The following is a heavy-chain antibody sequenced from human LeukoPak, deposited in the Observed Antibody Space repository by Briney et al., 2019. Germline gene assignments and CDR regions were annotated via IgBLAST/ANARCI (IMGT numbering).Heavy chain of an antibody. J-gene: IGHJ4*02. CDR2: ISYDGSNK. D-gene: IGHD3-10*01. CDR1: GFTFSSYA. V-gene: IGHV3-30-3*01. Sequence: GGSLRLSCAASGFTFSSYAMHWVRQAPGKGLEWVAVISYDGSNKYYADSVKGRFTISRDNSKNTLYLQMNSLRAEDTAVYYCARGQYYYGSGSYHTRYYFDYWGQGTLVTVSS. CDR3: ARGQYYYGSGSYHTRYYFDY.